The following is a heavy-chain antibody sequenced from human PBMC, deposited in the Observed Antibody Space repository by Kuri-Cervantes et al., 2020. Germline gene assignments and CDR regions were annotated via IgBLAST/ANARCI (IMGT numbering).Heavy chain of an antibody. V-gene: IGHV4-38-2*01. CDR2: LYHSGNT. J-gene: IGHJ6*03. CDR3: ARHGYYYYYMDV. D-gene: IGHD4-17*01. CDR1: GYSISSNYF. Sequence: SETLSLTCAVSGYSISSNYFWGWIRQPPGKGLELIGTLYHSGNTYYNPSLESRVTISLDTSKNQFSLKLSSVTAADTAVYYCARHGYYYYYMDVWGKGTTVTVSS.